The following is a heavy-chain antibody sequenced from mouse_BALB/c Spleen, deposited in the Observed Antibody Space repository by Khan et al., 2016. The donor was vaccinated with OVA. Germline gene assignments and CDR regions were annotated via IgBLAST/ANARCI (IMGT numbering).Heavy chain of an antibody. J-gene: IGHJ2*01. CDR1: GFTFSRFG. V-gene: IGHV5-17*02. Sequence: EVQLVESGGGLVQPGGSRKLSCAASGFTFSRFGMHWVRQAPEKGLEWVAYISSGSSTIYYADTVKGRFTISRDNPKNTLFRQMSSLRSEDTAMYYCARDSNFDYWGQGTTLTVSS. CDR2: ISSGSSTI. CDR3: ARDSNFDY.